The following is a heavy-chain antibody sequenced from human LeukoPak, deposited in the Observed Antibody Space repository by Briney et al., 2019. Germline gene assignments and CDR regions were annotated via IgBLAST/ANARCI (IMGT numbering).Heavy chain of an antibody. V-gene: IGHV1-2*02. CDR1: GYTFTAYY. D-gene: IGHD2-15*01. Sequence: ASVKVSCKASGYTFTAYYIHWVRQAPGQGLEWMGWINPNSGGTNYAQKFQGRVTMTRDTSISTAYMELSRLRSDDTAVYYCARELWGCSGGSCYSRRLPRLNWFDPWGQGTLVTVSS. J-gene: IGHJ5*02. CDR2: INPNSGGT. CDR3: ARELWGCSGGSCYSRRLPRLNWFDP.